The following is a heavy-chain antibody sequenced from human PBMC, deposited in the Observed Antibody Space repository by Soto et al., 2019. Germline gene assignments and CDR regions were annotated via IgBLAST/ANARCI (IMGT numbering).Heavy chain of an antibody. CDR2: IIPIFGSA. Sequence: QVQLVQSGAEVKKPGSSVKVSCKASGGTFSNYGITWVRQAPGQGLEWLGRIIPIFGSANYAQKFQGRVTITADESTTTAYMELSSLRSDDTAVYYCAKDGGKDVYFGNWFEPWGHRTPVTVS. CDR3: AKDGGKDVYFGNWFEP. CDR1: GGTFSNYG. J-gene: IGHJ5*02. D-gene: IGHD1-26*01. V-gene: IGHV1-69*15.